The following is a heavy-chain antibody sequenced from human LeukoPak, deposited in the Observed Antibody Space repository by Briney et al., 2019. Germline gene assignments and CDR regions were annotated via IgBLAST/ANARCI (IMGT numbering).Heavy chain of an antibody. CDR1: GGSFSGYY. CDR2: INHSGST. Sequence: SETLSLTCAVYGGSFSGYYWSWIRQPPGKGLEWIGEINHSGSTNYNPSLKSRVTISVDTSKNQFSLKLSSVTAADTAVYYCARGRWQWELLARGALDIWGQGTMVTVSS. CDR3: ARGRWQWELLARGALDI. V-gene: IGHV4-34*01. J-gene: IGHJ3*02. D-gene: IGHD1-26*01.